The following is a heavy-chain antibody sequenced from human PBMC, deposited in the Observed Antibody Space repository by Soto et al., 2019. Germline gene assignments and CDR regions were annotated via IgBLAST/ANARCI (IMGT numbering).Heavy chain of an antibody. J-gene: IGHJ4*02. CDR1: GYTFSRYG. CDR3: ATRSPAFDY. V-gene: IGHV1-18*01. CDR2: ISTSKGNT. Sequence: QVQLVQSGPEVKKPGASVKVSCKTSGYTFSRYGISWVRQAPGQGLEWMGWISTSKGNTNYAQKFQGRVTMTTDTSTSTGYMELRSLRSDDTAVYYCATRSPAFDYWGQGTLVTVSS.